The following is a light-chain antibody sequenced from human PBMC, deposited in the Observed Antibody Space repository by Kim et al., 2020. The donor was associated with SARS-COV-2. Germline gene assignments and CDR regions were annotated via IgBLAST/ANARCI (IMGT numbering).Light chain of an antibody. J-gene: IGKJ5*01. CDR3: LQHNTYPIT. V-gene: IGKV1-17*01. Sequence: ASVGDRVNITCRSSQDIRNDLGWYQQNPGRAPKRLIYGASSLQSGVPSRFSGSGSGTEFTLTISSVQPEDFATYFCLQHNTYPITFGRGTRLEIK. CDR1: QDIRND. CDR2: GAS.